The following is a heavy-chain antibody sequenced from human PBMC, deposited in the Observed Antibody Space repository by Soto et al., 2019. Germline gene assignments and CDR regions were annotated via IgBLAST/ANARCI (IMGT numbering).Heavy chain of an antibody. J-gene: IGHJ6*02. CDR3: ARHERYYYDSSGPSDV. V-gene: IGHV5-10-1*01. CDR2: IDPSDSYT. CDR1: GYSFTSYW. Sequence: GESLKISCKGSGYSFTSYWTSWVRQMPGKGLEWMGRIDPSDSYTNYSPSFQGHVTISADKSISTAYLQWSSLKASDTAMYYCARHERYYYDSSGPSDVWGQGTTVTVSS. D-gene: IGHD3-22*01.